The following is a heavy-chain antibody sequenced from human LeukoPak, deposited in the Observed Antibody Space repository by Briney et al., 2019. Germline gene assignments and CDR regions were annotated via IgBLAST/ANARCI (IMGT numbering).Heavy chain of an antibody. CDR2: INHSGST. J-gene: IGHJ4*02. CDR1: GGSFSGYY. Sequence: PSETLSLTCAVYGGSFSGYYWSWIRQPPGKGLEWIGEINHSGSTNYNPSLKSRVTISVDTSKNQFSLKLSSVTAADTAVYYCARLGHDFWSTIDYWGQGTLVTVSS. CDR3: ARLGHDFWSTIDY. V-gene: IGHV4-34*01. D-gene: IGHD3-3*01.